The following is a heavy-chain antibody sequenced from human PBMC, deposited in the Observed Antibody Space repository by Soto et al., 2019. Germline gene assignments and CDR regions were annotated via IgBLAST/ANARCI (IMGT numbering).Heavy chain of an antibody. CDR2: ISGSGGST. CDR3: AKDGVDIVVVVAATPPEYFDY. V-gene: IGHV3-23*01. J-gene: IGHJ4*02. CDR1: GFTFSSYA. D-gene: IGHD2-15*01. Sequence: GGSLRLSCAASGFTFSSYAMSWVRQAPGKGLEWVSAISGSGGSTYYADSVKGRFTISRDNSKNTLYLQMNSLRAEDTAVYYCAKDGVDIVVVVAATPPEYFDYWGQGTLVTVSS.